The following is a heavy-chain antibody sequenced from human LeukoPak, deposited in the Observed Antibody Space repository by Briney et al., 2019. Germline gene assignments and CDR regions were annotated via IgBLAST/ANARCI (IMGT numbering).Heavy chain of an antibody. V-gene: IGHV1-18*01. CDR1: GYTFTSHG. D-gene: IGHD7-27*01. J-gene: IGHJ3*02. CDR2: ISSYNGNT. CDR3: ARDLSNWGDAFDI. Sequence: GASVKVSCKASGYTFTSHGISWVRQANGQGLEWAGWISSYNGNTNYAQKFQGRVTVTTDTSTSTAYMELRSLRSDDTAVYYCARDLSNWGDAFDIWGQGTMVTVSS.